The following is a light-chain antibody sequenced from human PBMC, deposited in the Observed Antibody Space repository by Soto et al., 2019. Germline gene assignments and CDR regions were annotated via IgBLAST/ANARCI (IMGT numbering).Light chain of an antibody. Sequence: EIVLTQSPGTLSWSPGERATLSCRASQSVSSSYLAWYQQKPGQAPRLLIYGASSRATGIPDRFSGSGSGTDSTLTISRLEPEDFAVYYCQQYGSSPIFGQGTKLEIK. CDR2: GAS. V-gene: IGKV3-20*01. CDR1: QSVSSSY. J-gene: IGKJ2*01. CDR3: QQYGSSPI.